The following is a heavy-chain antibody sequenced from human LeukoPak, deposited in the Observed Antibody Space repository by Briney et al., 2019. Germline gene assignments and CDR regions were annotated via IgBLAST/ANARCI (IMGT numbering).Heavy chain of an antibody. V-gene: IGHV4-34*01. CDR2: INHSGST. CDR3: AREVRGVIIRYYYYMDV. Sequence: SETLSLTCAVYGGSFSGYYWSWIRQPPGKGLEWIGEINHSGSTNYNPSLKSRVTISVDTSKNQFSLKLSSVTAADTAVYYCAREVRGVIIRYYYYMDVWGKGTTVTISS. CDR1: GGSFSGYY. D-gene: IGHD3-10*01. J-gene: IGHJ6*03.